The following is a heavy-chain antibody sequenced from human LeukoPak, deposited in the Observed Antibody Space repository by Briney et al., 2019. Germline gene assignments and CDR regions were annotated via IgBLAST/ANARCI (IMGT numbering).Heavy chain of an antibody. CDR3: ATQYSGSFPYYSYGMDV. J-gene: IGHJ6*01. D-gene: IGHD1-26*01. CDR2: FYYSGST. V-gene: IGHV4-61*01. Sequence: ETLCLTCTVSGGAASSDSDYWSWIRQPPGKGLEWIGYFYYSGSTNYNPSHKSRVTISVDTSKNQLSLKLSSVTAADTAVYYCATQYSGSFPYYSYGMDVWGQGTLVTVSS. CDR1: GGAASSDSDY.